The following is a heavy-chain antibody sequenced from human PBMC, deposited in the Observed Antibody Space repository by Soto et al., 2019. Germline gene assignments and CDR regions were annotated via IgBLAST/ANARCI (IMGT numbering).Heavy chain of an antibody. V-gene: IGHV4-39*01. J-gene: IGHJ6*02. CDR1: GGSITSSSHF. CDR2: IYFTGNT. CDR3: AKQVTIFGVVVDV. D-gene: IGHD3-3*01. Sequence: SETLSLTCSASGGSITSSSHFWGWVRQPPGKGLEWIGTIYFTGNTYYTPSLKSRLTMSIDTSKNQFSLKLSSVTAADTAVYYCAKQVTIFGVVVDVWGQGTTVTVSS.